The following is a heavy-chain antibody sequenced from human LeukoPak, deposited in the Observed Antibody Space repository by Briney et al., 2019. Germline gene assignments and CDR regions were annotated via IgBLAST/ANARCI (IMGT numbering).Heavy chain of an antibody. V-gene: IGHV4-39*01. CDR1: GGSISSSSYY. CDR2: IYYSGST. CDR3: ARRGYSYGYGIFDP. J-gene: IGHJ5*02. Sequence: SETLSLTXTVSGGSISSSSYYWGWIRQPPGKGLEWIGSIYYSGSTYYNPSLKSRVTISIDTSKNQFSLQLSSVTAADTAVYYCARRGYSYGYGIFDPWGQGTLVTVSS. D-gene: IGHD5-18*01.